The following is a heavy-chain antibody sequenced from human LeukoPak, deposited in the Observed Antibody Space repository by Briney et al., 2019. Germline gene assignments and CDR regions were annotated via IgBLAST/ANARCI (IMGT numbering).Heavy chain of an antibody. CDR3: ARGATNFDY. J-gene: IGHJ4*02. CDR1: GGSISSGGYY. CDR2: IYYSGST. Sequence: SETLSLTCAVSGGSISSGGYYWSWIRQPPGKGLEWIGYIYYSGSTNYNPSLKSRVTISVDTSKNQFSLKLSSVTAADTAVYYCARGATNFDYWGQGTLVTVSS. V-gene: IGHV4-61*08. D-gene: IGHD5-12*01.